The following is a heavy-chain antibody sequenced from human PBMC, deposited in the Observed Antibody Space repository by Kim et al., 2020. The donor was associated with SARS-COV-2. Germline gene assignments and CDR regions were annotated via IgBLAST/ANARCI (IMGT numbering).Heavy chain of an antibody. V-gene: IGHV3-7*03. D-gene: IGHD2-8*01. CDR1: GFTFSNHW. CDR3: AGAFWNNVSNGVYCCD. J-gene: IGHJ1*01. CDR2: INQDGSEE. Sequence: GGSLRLSCAASGFTFSNHWMNWFRLAPGKGLEWVANINQDGSEEKFVGSLRGRFTISRDNAKNSVYLQMNSLGVEDTAVYYCAGAFWNNVSNGVYCCDWG.